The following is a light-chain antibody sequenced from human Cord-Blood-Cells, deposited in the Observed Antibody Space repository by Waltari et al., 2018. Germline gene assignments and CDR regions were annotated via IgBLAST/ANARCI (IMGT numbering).Light chain of an antibody. CDR2: AAS. Sequence: DIQMTQSPSSLSASVGDSVTITCRANQSISSYLNWYQQKPGKAPKLLIYAASSLQSGVPSRFSGSGSGTDFTLTISSLQPEDFATYYCQQSYSTPHSFGQGTKLEIK. V-gene: IGKV1-39*01. CDR1: QSISSY. J-gene: IGKJ2*03. CDR3: QQSYSTPHS.